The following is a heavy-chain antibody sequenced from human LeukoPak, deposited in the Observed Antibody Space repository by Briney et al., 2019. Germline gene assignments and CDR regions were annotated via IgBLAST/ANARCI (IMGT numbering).Heavy chain of an antibody. CDR1: GFTFSDYY. CDR3: ARDEDGSGSYYNHYYYYYYYIDV. Sequence: GGSLRLSCAASGFTFSDYYMSWIRQAPGKGLEWVSYISSSGSTIYYADSVKGRFTISRDNAKNSLYLQMNSLRAEDTAAYYCARDEDGSGSYYNHYYYYYYYIDVWGKGTTVTVSS. J-gene: IGHJ6*03. D-gene: IGHD3-10*01. V-gene: IGHV3-11*01. CDR2: ISSSGSTI.